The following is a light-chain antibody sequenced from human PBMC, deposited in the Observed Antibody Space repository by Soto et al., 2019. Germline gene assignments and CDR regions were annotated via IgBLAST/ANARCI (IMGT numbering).Light chain of an antibody. CDR1: QRLLNSNGYNY. V-gene: IGKV2-28*01. CDR2: LGS. CDR3: MQALQSPRT. J-gene: IGKJ2*01. Sequence: DVVMTQSPLSLPVTPGEPASISCNSSQRLLNSNGYNYLDWYRQRPGQSPQLLIYLGSNRASGVPDRFSGSGSGTPFTLKINRVEAEDVGVYYCMQALQSPRTFGQGTKLEIK.